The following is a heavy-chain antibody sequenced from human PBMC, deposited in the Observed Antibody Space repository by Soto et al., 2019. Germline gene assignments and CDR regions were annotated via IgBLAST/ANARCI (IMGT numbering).Heavy chain of an antibody. D-gene: IGHD1-26*01. CDR1: GFTFSSYA. V-gene: IGHV3-23*01. J-gene: IGHJ3*02. Sequence: GGSLRLSCAASGFTFSSYAMSWVRQAPGKGLEWVSAISGSGGSTYYADSVKGRFTISRDNSKNTLYLQMNSLRAEDTAVYYCAKLPLIVFSGSHADAFDIWGQGTTVTVSS. CDR2: ISGSGGST. CDR3: AKLPLIVFSGSHADAFDI.